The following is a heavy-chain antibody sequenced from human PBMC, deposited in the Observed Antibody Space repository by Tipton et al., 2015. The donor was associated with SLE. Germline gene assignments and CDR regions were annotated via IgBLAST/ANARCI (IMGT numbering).Heavy chain of an antibody. CDR2: MSPSGNT. CDR1: GFTLSDYD. D-gene: IGHD1-1*01. Sequence: QVQLVQSGAEVKKPGASVKVSCKASGFTLSDYDVNWVRHVTGQGLEWMGWMSPSGNTNYEEKFQGRVTMTRDTSTNTAYMELSSLRSEDTAVYFCARETTRTRDGMDVWGQGTSVTVSS. V-gene: IGHV1-8*01. CDR3: ARETTRTRDGMDV. J-gene: IGHJ6*02.